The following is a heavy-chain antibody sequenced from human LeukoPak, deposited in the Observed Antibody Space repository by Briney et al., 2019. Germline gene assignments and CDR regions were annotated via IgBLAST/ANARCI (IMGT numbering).Heavy chain of an antibody. CDR1: GYIFTSDW. CDR3: ARHPIAAGGAYNWFDP. Sequence: GESLKISCKGSGYIFTSDWIGWVRQMPGKGLEWMGIIYPADSDTRYSPSFQGQFTISVDTSINTAYLQWISLKASDTAMYYCARHPIAAGGAYNWFDPWGQGTLVTVSS. CDR2: IYPADSDT. J-gene: IGHJ5*02. D-gene: IGHD6-13*01. V-gene: IGHV5-51*01.